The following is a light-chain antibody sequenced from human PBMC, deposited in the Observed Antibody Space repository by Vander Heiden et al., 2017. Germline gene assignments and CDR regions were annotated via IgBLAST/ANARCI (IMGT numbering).Light chain of an antibody. J-gene: IGLJ3*02. CDR2: NDS. V-gene: IGLV3-21*02. CDR3: QVWDSSTDHWV. CDR1: NLGSKS. Sequence: SYVLTQPPSVSVAPGQTASITCGGHNLGSKSVHWYQQKPGQAPVVVVYNDSDRPSGIPERLSGSNSGNTATLTISRVEAGDEADYYCQVWDSSTDHWVFGGGTKLTVL.